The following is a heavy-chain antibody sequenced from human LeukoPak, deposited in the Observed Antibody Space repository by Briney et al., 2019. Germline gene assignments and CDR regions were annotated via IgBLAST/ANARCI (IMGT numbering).Heavy chain of an antibody. J-gene: IGHJ4*02. CDR2: ISGSGGST. V-gene: IGHV3-23*01. D-gene: IGHD1-1*01. Sequence: GGSLRLSCAASGFTFSSYGMSWVRRAPGKGLEWVSAISGSGGSTYYADSLKGRFTVSRDNAKNSLYLQMSSLRAEDTAVYYCVRHRTASDYWGQGALVTVSS. CDR3: VRHRTASDY. CDR1: GFTFSSYG.